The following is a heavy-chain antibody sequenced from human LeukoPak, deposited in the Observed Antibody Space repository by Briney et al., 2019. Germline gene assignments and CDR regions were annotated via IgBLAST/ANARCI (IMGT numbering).Heavy chain of an antibody. CDR2: INPDGRST. V-gene: IGHV3-74*01. J-gene: IGHJ5*02. Sequence: GGSLRLSCAASGFTFSNYWMYWVRQAPGKELVWVSRINPDGRSTNCTDSVKGRFTISRDNANNTLYLQMNSLRAEDTAIYYCVRAIDYGDYEWFDPWGQGTLVSVSS. D-gene: IGHD4-17*01. CDR3: VRAIDYGDYEWFDP. CDR1: GFTFSNYW.